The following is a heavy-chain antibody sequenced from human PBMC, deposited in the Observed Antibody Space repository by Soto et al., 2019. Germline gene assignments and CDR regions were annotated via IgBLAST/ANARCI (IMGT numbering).Heavy chain of an antibody. J-gene: IGHJ6*02. V-gene: IGHV1-2*02. Sequence: GASVKVSCKASGYTFTGYFLHWVRQAPGQGLEWMGWINPNSAGTNYAQKFQGRVTMTRDTSISTAYMELSSLRSDDTAVYYCAAAGEPFYYGMDVWGQGTTVTVSS. CDR3: AAAGEPFYYGMDV. CDR1: GYTFTGYF. CDR2: INPNSAGT.